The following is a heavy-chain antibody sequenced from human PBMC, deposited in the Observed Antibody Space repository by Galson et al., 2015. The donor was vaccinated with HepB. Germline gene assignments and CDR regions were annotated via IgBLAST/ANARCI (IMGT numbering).Heavy chain of an antibody. CDR1: GGSISSYY. J-gene: IGHJ4*02. V-gene: IGHV4-59*01. CDR2: IYYSGST. Sequence: LSLTCTVSGGSISSYYWSWIRQPPGKGLEWIGYIYYSGSTNYNPSLKSRVTISVDTSKNQFSLKLSSVTAADTAVYYCARGGYSYGCRGSADWGQGTLVTVSS. CDR3: ARGGYSYGCRGSAD. D-gene: IGHD5-18*01.